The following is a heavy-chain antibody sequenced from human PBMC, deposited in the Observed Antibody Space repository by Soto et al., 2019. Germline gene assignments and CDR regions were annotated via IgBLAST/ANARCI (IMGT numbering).Heavy chain of an antibody. CDR3: ARDSARGTY. J-gene: IGHJ4*02. Sequence: PGGSLRLSCAASGFTFSSYSMNWVRQAPGKGLEWVSYISSSSSTIYYADSAKGRFTISRDNAKNSLYLQMNSLRAEDTAVYYCARDSARGTYWGQGTLVTVSS. CDR1: GFTFSSYS. D-gene: IGHD3-16*01. CDR2: ISSSSSTI. V-gene: IGHV3-48*01.